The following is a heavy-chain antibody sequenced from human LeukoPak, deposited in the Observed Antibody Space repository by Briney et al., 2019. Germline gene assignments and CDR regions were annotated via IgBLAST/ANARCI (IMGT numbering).Heavy chain of an antibody. Sequence: SVKVSCTASGGSFSSYAISWVRQAPGQGLEWMGGIIPIFGTANYAQKFQGRVTITADESTSTAYMELSSLRSEDTAVYYCARDLSQNYYDSSGYFPYWGQGTLVTVSS. CDR2: IIPIFGTA. D-gene: IGHD3-22*01. V-gene: IGHV1-69*13. CDR1: GGSFSSYA. CDR3: ARDLSQNYYDSSGYFPY. J-gene: IGHJ4*02.